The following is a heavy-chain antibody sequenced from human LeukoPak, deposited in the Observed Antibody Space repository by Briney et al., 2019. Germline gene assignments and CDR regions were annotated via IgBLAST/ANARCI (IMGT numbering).Heavy chain of an antibody. D-gene: IGHD6-19*01. Sequence: PGGSLRLYCAASGFTFSSYAMSWVRQAPGKGLEWVSAISGSGGSTYYADSVKGRFTISRDNSKNTLYLQMNSLRAEDTAVYYCAKDSRIAVAGTEGFDYWGQGTLVTVSS. CDR1: GFTFSSYA. V-gene: IGHV3-23*01. J-gene: IGHJ4*02. CDR2: ISGSGGST. CDR3: AKDSRIAVAGTEGFDY.